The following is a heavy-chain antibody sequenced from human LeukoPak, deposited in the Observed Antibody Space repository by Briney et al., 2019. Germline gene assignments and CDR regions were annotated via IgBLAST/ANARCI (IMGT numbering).Heavy chain of an antibody. CDR2: IYSGGST. Sequence: PGGSLRLSCAASGFTVSSNYMSWVRQAPGKRLEWVSVIYSGGSTYYADSVKGRFTISRDNSKNTLYLQMNSLRAEDTAVYYCAREAYISAADPYGMDVWGQGTTVTVSS. CDR3: AREAYISAADPYGMDV. J-gene: IGHJ6*02. D-gene: IGHD6-13*01. CDR1: GFTVSSNY. V-gene: IGHV3-53*01.